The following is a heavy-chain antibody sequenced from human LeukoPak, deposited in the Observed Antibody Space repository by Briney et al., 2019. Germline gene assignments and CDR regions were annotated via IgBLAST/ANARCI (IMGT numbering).Heavy chain of an antibody. CDR2: IIPVFGTE. Sequence: SVTVSCKASGGTFRSYAISWVRQAPGEGLEWMGRIIPVFGTENYAQKFQDRVTITADKSTTTAYMELRSLRSEDTAVYYCARDANHYHYMDVWGRGTTVSVSS. J-gene: IGHJ6*03. V-gene: IGHV1-69*06. D-gene: IGHD4/OR15-4a*01. CDR3: ARDANHYHYMDV. CDR1: GGTFRSYA.